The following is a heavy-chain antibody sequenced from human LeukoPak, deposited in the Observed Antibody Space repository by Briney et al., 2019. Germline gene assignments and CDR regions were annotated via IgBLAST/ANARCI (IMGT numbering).Heavy chain of an antibody. D-gene: IGHD3-10*01. CDR2: INPSAGGT. Sequence: ASVKVSCKASGYTFTNYYMHWVRQAPGQGLEWMGVINPSAGGTSYARKFQVRVTMTRDTSTSTVYMELSSLTSEDTAVYYCARGGGPALRFWVDYWGQGTLVTVSS. J-gene: IGHJ4*02. V-gene: IGHV1-46*01. CDR3: ARGGGPALRFWVDY. CDR1: GYTFTNYY.